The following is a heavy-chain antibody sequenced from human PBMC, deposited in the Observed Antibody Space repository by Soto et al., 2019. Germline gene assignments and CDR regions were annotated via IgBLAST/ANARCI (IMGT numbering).Heavy chain of an antibody. CDR1: GGTFSSYA. V-gene: IGHV1-69*13. CDR2: IIPIFGTA. Sequence: SVKVSCKASGGTFSSYAISWVRQAPGQGLEWMGGIIPIFGTANYAQKFQGRVTITADESTSTAYMELSSLRSEDTAVYYCARAEYSSHRAEGRLDPWGQGTLVTVSS. J-gene: IGHJ5*02. CDR3: ARAEYSSHRAEGRLDP. D-gene: IGHD6-6*01.